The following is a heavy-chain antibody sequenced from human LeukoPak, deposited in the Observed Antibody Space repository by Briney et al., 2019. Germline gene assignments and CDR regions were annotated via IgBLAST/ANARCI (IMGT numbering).Heavy chain of an antibody. V-gene: IGHV4-38-2*02. Sequence: SETLSLTCTVSGYSISSGYYWGWIRQPPGKGLAWIGEINHSGSTNYNPSLKSRVTISVDTSKNQFSLKLSSVTAADTAVYYCARGKVIAARLTRKYNWFDPWGQGTLVTVSS. CDR3: ARGKVIAARLTRKYNWFDP. J-gene: IGHJ5*02. D-gene: IGHD6-6*01. CDR2: INHSGST. CDR1: GYSISSGYY.